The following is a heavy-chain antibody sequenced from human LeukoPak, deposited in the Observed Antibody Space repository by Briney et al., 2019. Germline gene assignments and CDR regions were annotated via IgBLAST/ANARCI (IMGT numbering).Heavy chain of an antibody. CDR1: GYTFTGYY. J-gene: IGHJ4*02. V-gene: IGHV1-2*06. Sequence: ASVKVPCKASGYTFTGYYMHWVRQAPGQGLEWMGRINPNSGGTNYAQKFQGRVTMTRDTSISTAYMELSRLRSDDTAVYYCARGSGYSSGLIDYWGQGTLVTVSS. CDR2: INPNSGGT. CDR3: ARGSGYSSGLIDY. D-gene: IGHD6-19*01.